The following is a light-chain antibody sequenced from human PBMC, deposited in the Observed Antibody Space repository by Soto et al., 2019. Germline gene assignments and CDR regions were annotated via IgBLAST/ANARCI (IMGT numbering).Light chain of an antibody. Sequence: PMWPATQYASKGDRVTITSRASQSISIWLAWYQQKPGKAPKVLIYDASSLESGVPSRFSGSGSGTEFTLTISSLQPDDFATYYCQQYKSYWTFGQGTKVDFK. V-gene: IGKV1-5*01. CDR2: DAS. CDR3: QQYKSYWT. CDR1: QSISIW. J-gene: IGKJ1*01.